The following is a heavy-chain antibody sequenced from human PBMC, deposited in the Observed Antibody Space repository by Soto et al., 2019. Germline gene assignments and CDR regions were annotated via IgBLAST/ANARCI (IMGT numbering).Heavy chain of an antibody. Sequence: SVKVSCKASGGTFSSYAISWVRQAPGQGLEWMGGIIPIFGTANYAQKFQGRVTITADESTSTAYMELSSLGSEDTAVYYCARDRIAAAGNDAFDIWGQGTMVTVSS. CDR3: ARDRIAAAGNDAFDI. D-gene: IGHD6-13*01. J-gene: IGHJ3*02. V-gene: IGHV1-69*13. CDR1: GGTFSSYA. CDR2: IIPIFGTA.